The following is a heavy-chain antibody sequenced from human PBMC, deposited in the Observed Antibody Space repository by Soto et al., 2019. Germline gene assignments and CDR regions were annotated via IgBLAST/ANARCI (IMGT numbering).Heavy chain of an antibody. J-gene: IGHJ4*02. CDR1: GGTFSSYA. Sequence: SVKVSCKASGGTFSSYAISWVRQAPGQGLEWMGGIIPIFGTANYAQKFQGRVSITADESTSTAYMELSSLRSEDTAVYYCARVRIRFLEWLGSEGWGQGTLVTVSS. CDR3: ARVRIRFLEWLGSEG. CDR2: IIPIFGTA. D-gene: IGHD3-3*01. V-gene: IGHV1-69*13.